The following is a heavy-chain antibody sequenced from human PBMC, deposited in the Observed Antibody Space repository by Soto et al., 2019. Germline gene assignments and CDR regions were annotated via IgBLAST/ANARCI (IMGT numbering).Heavy chain of an antibody. CDR1: GFIFPNFG. D-gene: IGHD1-26*01. V-gene: IGHV3-30*03. J-gene: IGHJ4*02. CDR3: TTDSGSDY. Sequence: GGSLRLSCEASGFIFPNFGLHWVRQAPGKGLQWLGVVSSDGSRKYYAGSVRGRLNISRDNPKNTLYLQLDRLSADDTAVYYCTTDSGSDYWGQGTLVTVSS. CDR2: VSSDGSRK.